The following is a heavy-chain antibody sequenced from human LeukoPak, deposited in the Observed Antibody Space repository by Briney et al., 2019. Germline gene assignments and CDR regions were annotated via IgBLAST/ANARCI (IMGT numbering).Heavy chain of an antibody. CDR1: DGSISSSSYY. J-gene: IGHJ5*02. Sequence: SETLSLTCTVSDGSISSSSYYWGWIRQPPGKGLEWIGNIYYSGSTYYNPSLKSRVTISVDTSKNQFSLKLSSVTAADTAVYYCARRYVVVIVSWFDPWAREPWSPSPQ. CDR2: IYYSGST. D-gene: IGHD3-22*01. V-gene: IGHV4-39*07. CDR3: ARRYVVVIVSWFDP.